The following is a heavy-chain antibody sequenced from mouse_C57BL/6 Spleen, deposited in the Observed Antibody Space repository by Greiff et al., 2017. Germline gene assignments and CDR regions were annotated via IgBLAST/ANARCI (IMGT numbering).Heavy chain of an antibody. V-gene: IGHV1-15*01. Sequence: VQLQQSGAELVRPGASVTLSCTASGYTFTDYEMHWVKQTPVHGLEWIGASDPETGGTASNQKFKGQAILTADKSSSTAYMVLRSLTSEDAAVYYCTRGGNWYFDVWGTGTTVTVSS. CDR3: TRGGNWYFDV. J-gene: IGHJ1*03. CDR1: GYTFTDYE. CDR2: SDPETGGT.